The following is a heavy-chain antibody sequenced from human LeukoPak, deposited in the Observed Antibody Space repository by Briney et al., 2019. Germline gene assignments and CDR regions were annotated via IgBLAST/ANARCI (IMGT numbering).Heavy chain of an antibody. J-gene: IGHJ4*02. CDR2: INHSGST. CDR1: GGSFSGYY. Sequence: SETLSLTCAVYGGSFSGYYWSWIRQPPGKGLEWIGEINHSGSTNYNPSLMSRVTISVDTSKNQFSLKLSSVTAADTAVYYCARPRRYGSGSSLLDYWGQGTLVTVSS. D-gene: IGHD3-10*01. CDR3: ARPRRYGSGSSLLDY. V-gene: IGHV4-34*01.